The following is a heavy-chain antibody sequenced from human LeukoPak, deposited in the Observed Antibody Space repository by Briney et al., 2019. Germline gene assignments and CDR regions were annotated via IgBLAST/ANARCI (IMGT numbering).Heavy chain of an antibody. V-gene: IGHV4-39*07. J-gene: IGHJ4*02. CDR1: GDSISSSSYY. Sequence: SETLSLTCTVSGDSISSSSYYWGWIRQPPGKGLEWIASIYSSVTYYNPSLKSRVTISLDTSKNQFSLRLTSVTAADTAVYYCAKTGAPMGGYWGQGTLVTVSS. D-gene: IGHD3-16*01. CDR2: IYSSVT. CDR3: AKTGAPMGGY.